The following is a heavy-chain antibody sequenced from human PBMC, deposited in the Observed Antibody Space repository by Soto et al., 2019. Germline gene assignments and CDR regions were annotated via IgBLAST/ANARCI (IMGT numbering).Heavy chain of an antibody. Sequence: GSLRLSCAVSGFTFSTYSMAWVRQAPGKGLEWVSYISSSSSVIYYADSVKGRIAVSRDNAKNSLYLQMHSLRAEDTAVYYCARYLIIPRAFDIWGQGTTVTVSS. CDR1: GFTFSTYS. D-gene: IGHD2-21*01. J-gene: IGHJ3*02. CDR3: ARYLIIPRAFDI. CDR2: ISSSSSVI. V-gene: IGHV3-48*04.